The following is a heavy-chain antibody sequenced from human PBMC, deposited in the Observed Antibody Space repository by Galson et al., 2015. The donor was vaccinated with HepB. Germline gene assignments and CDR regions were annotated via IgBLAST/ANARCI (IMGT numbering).Heavy chain of an antibody. Sequence: SETLSLTCTVSGGSISSYYWSWIRRPPGKGLEWIGFIHYSGSTNYSPSLKSRVTISVDTSKNQFSLKLNSVTAADTAAYYCARERISVVRGPFDYWGQGTLVTVSS. CDR2: IHYSGST. V-gene: IGHV4-59*01. CDR3: ARERISVVRGPFDY. D-gene: IGHD3-10*01. CDR1: GGSISSYY. J-gene: IGHJ4*02.